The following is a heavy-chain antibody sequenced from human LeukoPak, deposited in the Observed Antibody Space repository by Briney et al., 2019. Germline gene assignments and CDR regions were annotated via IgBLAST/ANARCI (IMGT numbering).Heavy chain of an antibody. CDR1: GFTFNSYA. CDR2: IFGSGGSA. Sequence: GGSLRLSCAASGFTFNSYAMYWVRQAPGKGLEWVSGIFGSGGSAHYADSVKGRFTISRDNSKNTVYLQMNSLRAKDTAVYYCANGGYDYIAFDIWGQGTMVTVSS. CDR3: ANGGYDYIAFDI. J-gene: IGHJ3*02. V-gene: IGHV3-23*01. D-gene: IGHD5-12*01.